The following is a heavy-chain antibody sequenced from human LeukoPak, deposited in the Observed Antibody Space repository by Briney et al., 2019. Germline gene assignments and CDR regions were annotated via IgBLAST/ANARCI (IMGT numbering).Heavy chain of an antibody. V-gene: IGHV4-59*01. CDR2: IYYSEST. Sequence: SETLSLTCTVSGGSISSYYWSWIRQPPGKGLERIGYIYYSESTNYNPSLKSRVTISVDTSKNQFSLKLSSVTAADTAVYYCARGVRGVIITEAFDIWGQGTMVTVSS. CDR3: ARGVRGVIITEAFDI. CDR1: GGSISSYY. D-gene: IGHD3-10*01. J-gene: IGHJ3*02.